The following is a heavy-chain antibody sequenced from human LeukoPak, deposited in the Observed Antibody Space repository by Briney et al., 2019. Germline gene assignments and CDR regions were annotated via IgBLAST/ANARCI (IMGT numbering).Heavy chain of an antibody. CDR1: GGSISSYY. D-gene: IGHD4-17*01. Sequence: ETLSLTCTVSGGSISSYYWSWIRQPPGKGLEWIGEINHSGSTNYNPSLKSRVTISVDTSKNQFSLKLSSVTAADTAVYYCARGNPHDYGDYVSDYWGQGTLVTVSS. CDR2: INHSGST. J-gene: IGHJ4*02. CDR3: ARGNPHDYGDYVSDY. V-gene: IGHV4-34*01.